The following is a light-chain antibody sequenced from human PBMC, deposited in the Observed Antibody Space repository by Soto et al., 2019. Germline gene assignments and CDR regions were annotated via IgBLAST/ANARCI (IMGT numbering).Light chain of an antibody. CDR3: QQYYNWPRT. CDR1: ENIYTN. V-gene: IGKV3-15*01. Sequence: ELVLTQSPATLSVSPGERATLSCRASENIYTNLAWYQQKPGQAPRLLLYGASTRATGLPARFSGTGSGTEFTLTINSLQAEDSAVYYCQQYYNWPRTFGQGTRLEIK. CDR2: GAS. J-gene: IGKJ5*01.